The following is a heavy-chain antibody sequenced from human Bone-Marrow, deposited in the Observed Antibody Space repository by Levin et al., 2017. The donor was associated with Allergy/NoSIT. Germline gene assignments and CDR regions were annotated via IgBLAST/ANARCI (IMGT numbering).Heavy chain of an antibody. D-gene: IGHD6-13*01. CDR1: GFTFSSYG. CDR3: AKDFTSGQQLILVSDY. J-gene: IGHJ4*02. V-gene: IGHV3-30*18. Sequence: SCAASGFTFSSYGMHWVRQAPGKGLEWVAVISYDGSNKYYADSVKGRFTISRDNSKNTLYLQMNSLRAEDTAVYYCAKDFTSGQQLILVSDYWGQGTLVTVSS. CDR2: ISYDGSNK.